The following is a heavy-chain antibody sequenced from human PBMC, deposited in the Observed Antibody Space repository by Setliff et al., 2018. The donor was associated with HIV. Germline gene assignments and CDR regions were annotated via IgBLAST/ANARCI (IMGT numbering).Heavy chain of an antibody. J-gene: IGHJ4*02. D-gene: IGHD3-16*02. CDR3: ARAYYDSVWGSHRYRFYYFDY. V-gene: IGHV1-46*01. CDR1: GGTFRGFG. CDR2: INPSDNRT. Sequence: ASVKVSCKASGGTFRGFGISWVRQAPGQGLEWMGIINPSDNRTYYAQKFQGRVTMTRDTSTSSVYMELRSLRSEDTAVYYCARAYYDSVWGSHRYRFYYFDYWGQGSLVTVSS.